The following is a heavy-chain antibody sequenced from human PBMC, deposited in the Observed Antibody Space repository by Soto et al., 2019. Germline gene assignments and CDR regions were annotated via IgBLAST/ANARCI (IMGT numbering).Heavy chain of an antibody. V-gene: IGHV3-48*03. J-gene: IGHJ4*02. CDR2: IDNGGSTV. D-gene: IGHD6-19*01. Sequence: EVQVVESGGGLVQPGGSLRLSCAASGFTFGDYEMNWVRQAPGKGLEWVSYIDNGGSTVFYADSVTGRFTISRDNAKDSLYLQMNGLRAEDTGVYYCVKDRHSSGIYGDFWGQATLVTVSS. CDR1: GFTFGDYE. CDR3: VKDRHSSGIYGDF.